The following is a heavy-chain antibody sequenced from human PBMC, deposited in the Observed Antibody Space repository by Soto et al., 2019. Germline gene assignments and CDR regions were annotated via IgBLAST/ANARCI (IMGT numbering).Heavy chain of an antibody. V-gene: IGHV1-18*01. J-gene: IGHJ6*02. CDR1: GYTFTCYG. Sequence: EASVKVSSKASGYTFTCYGISWVRQAPGQGLEWMGWISAYNGNTNYAQKLQGRVTMTTDTSTSTAYMELRSLRSDDTAVYYCARDSGSYLEFYYGMDVWGQGTTVTVSS. CDR3: ARDSGSYLEFYYGMDV. CDR2: ISAYNGNT. D-gene: IGHD1-26*01.